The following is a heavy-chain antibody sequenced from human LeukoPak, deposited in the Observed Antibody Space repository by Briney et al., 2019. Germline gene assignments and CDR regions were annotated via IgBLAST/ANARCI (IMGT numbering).Heavy chain of an antibody. D-gene: IGHD2-2*01. Sequence: GASVKVSCKASGYTFTGYYIHWVRQAPGQGLEWMGWIDTNNGGTNYAQKLQGRVTMTTDTSTSTAYMELRSLRSDDTAVYYCARGPGLDIVLVTWDYWGQGTLVTVSS. CDR1: GYTFTGYY. CDR2: IDTNNGGT. V-gene: IGHV1-18*04. J-gene: IGHJ4*02. CDR3: ARGPGLDIVLVTWDY.